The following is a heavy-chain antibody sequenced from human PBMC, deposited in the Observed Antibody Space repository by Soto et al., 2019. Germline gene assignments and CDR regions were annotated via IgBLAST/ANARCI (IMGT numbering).Heavy chain of an antibody. V-gene: IGHV3-13*05. Sequence: GGSLRLSCAASGFTFSSHDMHWVRQVTGKGLEWVSGIDTGGDPYYSGSVKGRFTISRGNAKNSLYLQMNSLRAGDTAVYYCARSIAADTSLDYWGQGTLVTVSS. CDR1: GFTFSSHD. D-gene: IGHD6-6*01. J-gene: IGHJ4*02. CDR2: IDTGGDP. CDR3: ARSIAADTSLDY.